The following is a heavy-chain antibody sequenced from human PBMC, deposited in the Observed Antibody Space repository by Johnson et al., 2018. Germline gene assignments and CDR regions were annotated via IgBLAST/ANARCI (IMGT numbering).Heavy chain of an antibody. Sequence: QVQLVESGGGVVQPGRSLRLSCAASGFTFSSYGMHWVRQAPGKGLEWVAVISYDGSNKYYADSVKGRFTISRDNSKNTLYLQMNSLRAEDTAVYYCSRARSWGIQLYYYYYGMDVWGQGTTVTVSS. D-gene: IGHD5-18*01. CDR3: SRARSWGIQLYYYYYGMDV. J-gene: IGHJ6*02. V-gene: IGHV3-30*03. CDR1: GFTFSSYG. CDR2: ISYDGSNK.